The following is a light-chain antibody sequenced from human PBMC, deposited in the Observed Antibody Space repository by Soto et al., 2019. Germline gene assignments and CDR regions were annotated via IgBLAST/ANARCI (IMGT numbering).Light chain of an antibody. V-gene: IGLV2-23*02. CDR3: CSYAGSNRPWV. J-gene: IGLJ3*02. CDR1: TSDIGSYHL. CDR2: DVT. Sequence: QSALTQPASVSESPGQSLTISCTGTTSDIGSYHLVSWYQQHPGTAPKLIIYDVTERPSGVSDRFSGSKSGNTASLTISGLQAEDEADYYCCSYAGSNRPWVFGGGTKLTVL.